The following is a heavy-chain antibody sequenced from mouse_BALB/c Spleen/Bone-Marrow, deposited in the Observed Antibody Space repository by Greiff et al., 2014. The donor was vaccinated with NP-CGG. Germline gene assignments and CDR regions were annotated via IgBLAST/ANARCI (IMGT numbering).Heavy chain of an antibody. D-gene: IGHD1-1*01. CDR2: ILPGSGNT. Sequence: QVQLKESGAELMKPGASVKISCKATGYTFSSYWIEWVKQRPGHGLEWIGEILPGSGNTNYNEKFKGKATFTADTSSNTAYMQLSSLTSEDSAVYYCAREDITTVVGMDYWGQGTSVTVSS. J-gene: IGHJ4*01. V-gene: IGHV1-9*01. CDR3: AREDITTVVGMDY. CDR1: GYTFSSYW.